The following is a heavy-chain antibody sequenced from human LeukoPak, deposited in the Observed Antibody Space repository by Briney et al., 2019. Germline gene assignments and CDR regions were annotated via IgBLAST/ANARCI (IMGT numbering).Heavy chain of an antibody. CDR1: GFTFSSYW. V-gene: IGHV3-7*01. CDR2: IKQDGSVT. D-gene: IGHD1-26*01. J-gene: IGHJ4*02. CDR3: ARDERRGHYVY. Sequence: GGSLRLSCAVSGFTFSSYWMSWFRQAPGGGLEWVANIKQDGSVTQHADSVRGRFTISRDNAKSSVYLQMRSLRAEDSAVYYCARDERRGHYVYWGQGTPVTVSS.